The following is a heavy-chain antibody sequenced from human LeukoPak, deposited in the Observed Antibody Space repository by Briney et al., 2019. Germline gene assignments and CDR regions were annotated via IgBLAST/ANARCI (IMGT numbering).Heavy chain of an antibody. V-gene: IGHV4-38-2*02. J-gene: IGHJ3*01. CDR2: IYHSGST. D-gene: IGHD2-2*01. CDR1: GYSISSGYH. Sequence: SETLSLTCTVSGYSISSGYHWGWIRQPPGKGLEWIGSIYHSGSTYYNPSLKSRVTISVDTSKNQFSLTLTSVTAADTAVYYCARDSSTWHNAFDVWGQGTMVTVSS. CDR3: ARDSSTWHNAFDV.